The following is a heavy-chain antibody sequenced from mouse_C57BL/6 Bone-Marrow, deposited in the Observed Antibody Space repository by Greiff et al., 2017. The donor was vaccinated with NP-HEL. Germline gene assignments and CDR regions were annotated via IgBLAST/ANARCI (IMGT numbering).Heavy chain of an antibody. V-gene: IGHV1-81*01. CDR2: IYPRSGNT. CDR1: GYTFTSYG. D-gene: IGHD1-1*01. CDR3: ARWYYGSSYGAWFAY. Sequence: QVHVKQSGAELARPGASVKLSCKASGYTFTSYGISWVKQRTGQGLEWIGEIYPRSGNTYYNEKFKGKATLTADKSSSTAYMELSSLTSEDSAVYFCARWYYGSSYGAWFAYWGQGTLVTVSA. J-gene: IGHJ3*01.